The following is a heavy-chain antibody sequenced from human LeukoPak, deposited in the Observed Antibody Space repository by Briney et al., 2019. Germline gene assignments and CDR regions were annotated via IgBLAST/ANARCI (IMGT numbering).Heavy chain of an antibody. D-gene: IGHD1-26*01. CDR2: TWYDGTNK. V-gene: IGHV3-33*06. CDR3: AKEGWELGPIDY. CDR1: GFTFSSYA. Sequence: GGSLRLSCAASGFTFSSYAMSWVRQAPGKGLEWVAVTWYDGTNKYYADSVKGRFTISRDNSKNTLYLQMNSLRAEDTAVYYCAKEGWELGPIDYWGQGTLVTVSS. J-gene: IGHJ4*02.